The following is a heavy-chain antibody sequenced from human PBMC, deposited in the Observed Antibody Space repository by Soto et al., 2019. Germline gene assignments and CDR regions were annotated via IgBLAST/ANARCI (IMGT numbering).Heavy chain of an antibody. CDR3: ARGPTDYYDNSANYFVDY. Sequence: QVQLVQSGAEVKKPGASVKVSCKASGYTFITYGVSWVRQAPGQGLDWLGWISTYNGNTRYAERLQGRVTMTTDTTTNTAYMEPRNLRSDDTGVYYCARGPTDYYDNSANYFVDYWGQGTLVTVSS. J-gene: IGHJ4*02. V-gene: IGHV1-18*01. CDR2: ISTYNGNT. CDR1: GYTFITYG. D-gene: IGHD3-22*01.